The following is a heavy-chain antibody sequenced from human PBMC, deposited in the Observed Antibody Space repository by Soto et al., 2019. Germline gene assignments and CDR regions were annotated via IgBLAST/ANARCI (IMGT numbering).Heavy chain of an antibody. CDR2: INSDGSTT. CDR1: GFTFSSYW. J-gene: IGHJ4*02. D-gene: IGHD6-13*01. Sequence: PGGSLRLSCAASGFTFSSYWMHWVRQAPGKGLVWVSRINSDGSTTSYADSVKGRFTISRDNAKNTLYLQMNSLRAEDTAVYYCARVSSSWLGGGYFDYWGQGTLVTVS. CDR3: ARVSSSWLGGGYFDY. V-gene: IGHV3-74*01.